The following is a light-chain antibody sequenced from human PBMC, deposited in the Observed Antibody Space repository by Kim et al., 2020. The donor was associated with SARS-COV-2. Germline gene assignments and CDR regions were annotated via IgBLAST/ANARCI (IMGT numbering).Light chain of an antibody. Sequence: VCPGQTASITCSGNNLGDRYVSWYQQRPGQSPVVVIYQDAKRPSGIPERFSGSNSGNTATLTISGTQAMDEADYYCQAWDGSTSWVFGGGTKVTVL. CDR1: NLGDRY. CDR2: QDA. CDR3: QAWDGSTSWV. J-gene: IGLJ3*02. V-gene: IGLV3-1*01.